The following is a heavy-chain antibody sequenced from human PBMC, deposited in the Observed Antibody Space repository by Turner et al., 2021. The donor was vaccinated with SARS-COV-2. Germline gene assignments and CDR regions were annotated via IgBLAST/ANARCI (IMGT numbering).Heavy chain of an antibody. D-gene: IGHD4-4*01. J-gene: IGHJ4*02. Sequence: QVQLVESGGGVVQTGRSRRRSCAASGFTFSSYGMHWVRQAPGKGLEWVAVTSYDGSNKYYADSVKGRFTISRDNSKNTLYLQMNSLRAEDTAVYYCAKQQGLYSNPMYYFDYWGQGTLVTVSS. CDR2: TSYDGSNK. V-gene: IGHV3-30*18. CDR1: GFTFSSYG. CDR3: AKQQGLYSNPMYYFDY.